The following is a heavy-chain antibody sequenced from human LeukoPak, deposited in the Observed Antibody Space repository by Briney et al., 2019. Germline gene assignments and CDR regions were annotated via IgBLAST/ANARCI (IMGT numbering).Heavy chain of an antibody. CDR3: ASSGVEMATIGAFDI. Sequence: GESLKISCKGSGYSFTSYWIGWVRQMPGKGQEWMGIIYPGDSDTRYSPSFQGRVTISADKSISTAYLQWSSLKASDTAMYYCASSGVEMATIGAFDIWGQGTMVTVSS. CDR2: IYPGDSDT. V-gene: IGHV5-51*01. J-gene: IGHJ3*02. D-gene: IGHD5-24*01. CDR1: GYSFTSYW.